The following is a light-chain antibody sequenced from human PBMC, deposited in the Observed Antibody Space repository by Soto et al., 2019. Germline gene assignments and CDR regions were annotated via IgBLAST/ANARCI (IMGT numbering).Light chain of an antibody. CDR1: QSISNH. J-gene: IGKJ2*01. CDR2: AAS. Sequence: QMTQSPSSLSASVGDRVTITCRASQSISNHLNWYQQKPGKAPKLLIYAASSLQSGVPSRFSGSGSGTDFTLTISSLQPEDFATYYCQQSYSTPGTFGQGTKLEIK. CDR3: QQSYSTPGT. V-gene: IGKV1-39*01.